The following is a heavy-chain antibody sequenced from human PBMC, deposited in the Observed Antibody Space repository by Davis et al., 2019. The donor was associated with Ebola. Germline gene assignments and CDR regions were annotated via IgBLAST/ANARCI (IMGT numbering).Heavy chain of an antibody. Sequence: ASVKVSCKASGYTFTGYYMHWVRQAPGQGLEWMGRINPNSGGTNYAQKFQGRVTMTRDTSISTAYMELSRLRSDDTAVYYCARAHLSYCSGGSCYSGDWFDPWGQGTLVTVSS. D-gene: IGHD2-15*01. V-gene: IGHV1-2*06. CDR1: GYTFTGYY. CDR2: INPNSGGT. CDR3: ARAHLSYCSGGSCYSGDWFDP. J-gene: IGHJ5*02.